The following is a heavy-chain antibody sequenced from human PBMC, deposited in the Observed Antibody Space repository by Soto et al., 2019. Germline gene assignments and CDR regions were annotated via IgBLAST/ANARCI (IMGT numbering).Heavy chain of an antibody. CDR2: IYYTGIS. Sequence: QVQLQESGPGLVKPSQTLSLTCTVSGGSISSGGYYWTWIRQHPGKGLERIGYIYYTGISYYNPSLKSRVTISVGTSKNQFSLHLSSVTAADTAVYYCASEPTVPSVFDYWGQGTLVTVSS. D-gene: IGHD4-17*01. CDR1: GGSISSGGYY. V-gene: IGHV4-31*03. J-gene: IGHJ4*02. CDR3: ASEPTVPSVFDY.